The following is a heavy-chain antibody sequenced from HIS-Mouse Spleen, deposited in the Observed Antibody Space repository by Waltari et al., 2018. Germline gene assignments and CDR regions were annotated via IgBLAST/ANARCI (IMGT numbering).Heavy chain of an antibody. Sequence: QLQLQESGPGLVKPSETLSLTCTVAGGSISSSSYDWAWIRQPPGKGLEWIGSIYYSGSTYYNPSLKSRVTISVDTSKNPFSLKLSSVTAADTAVYYCAREIPYSSSWYDWYFDLWGRGTLVTVSS. CDR3: AREIPYSSSWYDWYFDL. CDR1: GGSISSSSYD. D-gene: IGHD6-13*01. CDR2: IYYSGST. V-gene: IGHV4-39*07. J-gene: IGHJ2*01.